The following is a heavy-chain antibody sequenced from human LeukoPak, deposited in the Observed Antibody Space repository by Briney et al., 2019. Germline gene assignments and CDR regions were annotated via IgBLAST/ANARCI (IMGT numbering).Heavy chain of an antibody. D-gene: IGHD6-19*01. CDR2: FSGRGAST. CDR3: AKSRALAVAGTD. V-gene: IGHV3-23*01. Sequence: PGGSLRLSCAASGFTFSSYAMSWVRQAPGKGLEWASTFSGRGASTYYADSVKGRFTISRDNSKNTLYLQMNSLRAEDTAVYYCAKSRALAVAGTDWGQGTLVTVSS. CDR1: GFTFSSYA. J-gene: IGHJ4*02.